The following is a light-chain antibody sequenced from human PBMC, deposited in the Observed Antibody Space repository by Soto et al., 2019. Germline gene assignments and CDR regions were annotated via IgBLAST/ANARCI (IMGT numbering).Light chain of an antibody. CDR1: QRISSW. V-gene: IGKV1-5*01. CDR2: DAS. J-gene: IGKJ2*01. Sequence: DIQMTQSPSTLSASVGDRVTITCRASQRISSWLAWYQQKPGKAPKLLIYDASSLESGVPSRFSGSGSGTEFTFTISSLQPDDFATYYCQQYNSYPVTFGQGTKLEIK. CDR3: QQYNSYPVT.